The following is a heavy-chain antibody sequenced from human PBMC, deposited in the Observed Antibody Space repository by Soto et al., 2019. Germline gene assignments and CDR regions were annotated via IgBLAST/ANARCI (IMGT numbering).Heavy chain of an antibody. D-gene: IGHD1-26*01. V-gene: IGHV3-30*04. CDR1: GFTFSSFA. CDR3: ARAYPQVGSNYCDY. Sequence: QVQVVESGGGVVQPGRSLRLSCAASGFTFSSFAIHWVRQAPGKGLEWMAVISYDGSNKYYADSVEGRFTISRDNSKNAVCLHMNSLRPEDTAVYYCARAYPQVGSNYCDYWGQGTLVTVS. CDR2: ISYDGSNK. J-gene: IGHJ4*02.